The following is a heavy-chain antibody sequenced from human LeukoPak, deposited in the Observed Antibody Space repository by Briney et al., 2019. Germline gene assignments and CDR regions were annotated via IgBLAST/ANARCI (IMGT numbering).Heavy chain of an antibody. CDR1: GYTFTSYG. CDR3: ATAEVDTAMAAFDI. Sequence: GASVKVSCKASGYTFTSYGISWVRQAPGQGLEWMGWISAYNGNTNYAQKLQGRVTMTTDTSTSTAYMELRSLRSDDTAVYYCATAEVDTAMAAFDIWGQGTMVTVSS. J-gene: IGHJ3*02. D-gene: IGHD5-18*01. CDR2: ISAYNGNT. V-gene: IGHV1-18*01.